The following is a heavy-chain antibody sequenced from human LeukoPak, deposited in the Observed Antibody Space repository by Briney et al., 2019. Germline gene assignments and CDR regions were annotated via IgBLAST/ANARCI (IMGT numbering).Heavy chain of an antibody. CDR2: IRYDGSNK. CDR1: GFTFSSYG. CDR3: AKDNVPYYYDSSGWDY. Sequence: GGSLRLSCAASGFTFSSYGMHWVRQAPGKGLEWVAFIRYDGSNKYYADSVKGRFTISRDNSKNTLYLQMNSLRAEDTAVYYCAKDNVPYYYDSSGWDYWGQGTLVTVSS. D-gene: IGHD3-22*01. V-gene: IGHV3-30*02. J-gene: IGHJ4*02.